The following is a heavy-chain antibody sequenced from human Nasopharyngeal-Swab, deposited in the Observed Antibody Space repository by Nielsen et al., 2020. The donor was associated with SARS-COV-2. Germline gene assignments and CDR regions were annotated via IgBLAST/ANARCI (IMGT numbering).Heavy chain of an antibody. J-gene: IGHJ6*02. Sequence: WIRQPPGKGLEWTGSIYYSGSTYYNPSLKSRVTISVDTSKNQFSLKLSSVTAADTAVYYCARVPRDHYYYGMDVWGQGTTVTVSS. V-gene: IGHV4-39*07. D-gene: IGHD5-24*01. CDR2: IYYSGST. CDR3: ARVPRDHYYYGMDV.